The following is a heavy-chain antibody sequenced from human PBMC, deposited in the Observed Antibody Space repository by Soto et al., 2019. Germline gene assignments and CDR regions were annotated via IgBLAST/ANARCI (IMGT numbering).Heavy chain of an antibody. V-gene: IGHV4-39*01. D-gene: IGHD4-17*01. J-gene: IGHJ5*02. CDR2: IYYSGST. CDR1: GGSISSSSYY. Sequence: SETLSLTCTVSGGSISSSSYYWGWIRQPPGKRLEWIGSIYYSGSTYYNPSLKSRVTISVDTSKNQFSLKLSSVTAADTAVYYCARQMTTVNKTEFDPWGQGTLVTVSS. CDR3: ARQMTTVNKTEFDP.